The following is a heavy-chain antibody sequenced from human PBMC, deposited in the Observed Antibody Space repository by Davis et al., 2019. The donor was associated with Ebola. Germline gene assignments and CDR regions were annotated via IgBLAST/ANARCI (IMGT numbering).Heavy chain of an antibody. D-gene: IGHD1-1*01. V-gene: IGHV4-59*01. CDR1: GGSFSGYY. J-gene: IGHJ4*02. CDR2: IYYSGST. CDR3: ARLGRLEWAFDY. Sequence: MPSETLSLTCAVYGGSFSGYYWSWIRQPPGKGLEWIGYIYYSGSTNYNPSLKSRVTISVDTSKNQFSLKLSSVTAADTAVYYCARLGRLEWAFDYWGQGTLVTVSS.